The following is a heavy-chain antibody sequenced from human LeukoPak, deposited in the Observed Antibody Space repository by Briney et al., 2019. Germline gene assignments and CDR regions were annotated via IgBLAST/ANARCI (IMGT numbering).Heavy chain of an antibody. CDR3: ARIFCSGDGCYESPYFDY. Sequence: GGSLRLSCAVSGFSVRTNFMSWVRQAPGKGLEWVSAISGSGGSTYYADSVKGRFTISRDNANSSLYLQMNSLRAEDTAVYYCARIFCSGDGCYESPYFDYWGQGTLVTVSS. D-gene: IGHD2-15*01. CDR1: GFSVRTNF. CDR2: ISGSGGST. V-gene: IGHV3-23*01. J-gene: IGHJ4*02.